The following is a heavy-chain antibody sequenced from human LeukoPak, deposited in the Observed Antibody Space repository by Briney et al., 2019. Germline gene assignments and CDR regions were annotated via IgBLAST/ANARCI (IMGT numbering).Heavy chain of an antibody. CDR1: GFTFSTYA. CDR3: AKNLPQFCSGGSCYEEY. D-gene: IGHD2-15*01. V-gene: IGHV3-23*01. CDR2: HSGIGGST. Sequence: PGGSLRLSCAASGFTFSTYAMSWVRQGPGKGLECVSVHSGIGGSTYYADFVKGRFTISRDSSKNTLYLQMNSLRVEDTAIYYCAKNLPQFCSGGSCYEEYWGLGSLVTVS. J-gene: IGHJ4*02.